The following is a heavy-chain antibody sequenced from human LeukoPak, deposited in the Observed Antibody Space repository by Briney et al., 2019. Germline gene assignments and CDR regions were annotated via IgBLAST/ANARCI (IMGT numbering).Heavy chain of an antibody. D-gene: IGHD3-22*01. CDR1: GGSISSYY. CDR3: ARDVSDSSGYYYRY. Sequence: NSSETLSLTCTVAGGSISSYYWSWIRQPAGKGLEWIGRIYSSGSSNYNPSLKSRVTMSVDTSKNQFSLKLNSVTAADTAVYYCARDVSDSSGYYYRYWGQGILVTVSS. V-gene: IGHV4-4*07. J-gene: IGHJ4*02. CDR2: IYSSGSS.